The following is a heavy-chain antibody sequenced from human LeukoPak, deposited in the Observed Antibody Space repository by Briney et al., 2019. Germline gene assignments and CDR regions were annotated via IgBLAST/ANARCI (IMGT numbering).Heavy chain of an antibody. CDR1: GVSISSSEW. Sequence: SETLSLTCAVSGVSISSSEWWIWVRHPPGQGLEWIGEIHRAGRTRYNPSLKSRVTISMDYSKNQFSLKLTSVTAADTAIYYCGKTDIYFNPIDYWGPGSLVTVSS. V-gene: IGHV4-4*02. D-gene: IGHD3-9*01. CDR2: IHRAGRT. J-gene: IGHJ4*02. CDR3: GKTDIYFNPIDY.